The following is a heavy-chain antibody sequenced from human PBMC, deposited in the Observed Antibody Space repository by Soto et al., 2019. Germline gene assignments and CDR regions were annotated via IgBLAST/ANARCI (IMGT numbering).Heavy chain of an antibody. D-gene: IGHD2-2*01. CDR2: ISSNGGST. J-gene: IGHJ5*02. CDR1: GFTFSSYA. CDR3: VKSATYCSSTSCYVDWFDP. Sequence: PGGSLRLSCSASGFTFSSYAMHWVRQAPGKGLEYVSAISSNGGSTYYADSVKGRFTISRDNSKNTLYLQMSSLRAEDTAVYYCVKSATYCSSTSCYVDWFDPWGQGTQVTVSS. V-gene: IGHV3-64D*06.